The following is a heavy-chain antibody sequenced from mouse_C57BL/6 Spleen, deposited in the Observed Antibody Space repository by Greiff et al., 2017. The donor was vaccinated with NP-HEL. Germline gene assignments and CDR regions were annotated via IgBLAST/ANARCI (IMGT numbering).Heavy chain of an antibody. CDR3: ARWRDYYGSSYDY. CDR1: GSTLTSYG. Sequence: QVQLQQPGAELVTPGATVKLSCTASGSTLTSYGMHWVKQRPGQGLEWIGMIPPNSGSTNYNEKFKSKATLTVDKSSSTAYMQLSSLTSEDSAVYYCARWRDYYGSSYDYWGQGTTLTVSS. J-gene: IGHJ2*01. CDR2: IPPNSGST. V-gene: IGHV1-64*01. D-gene: IGHD1-1*01.